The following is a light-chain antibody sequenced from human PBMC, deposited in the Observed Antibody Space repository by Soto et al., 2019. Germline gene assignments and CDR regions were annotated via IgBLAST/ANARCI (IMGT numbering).Light chain of an antibody. CDR1: QSVNNNY. J-gene: IGKJ2*01. V-gene: IGKV3-20*01. CDR3: QQYGNSPQT. CDR2: GAS. Sequence: EIVLTQSPGTLSLSPAERATLSCRASQSVNNNYLAWFQQKPGQAPRLLIYGASSRATGIPDRFSGSGSGTDFTLTISRLEPEDFAVYYCQQYGNSPQTFGQGTKVESK.